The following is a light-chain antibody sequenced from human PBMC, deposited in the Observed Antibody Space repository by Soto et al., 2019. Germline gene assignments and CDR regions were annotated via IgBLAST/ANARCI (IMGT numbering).Light chain of an antibody. Sequence: QSVLTQPPSVSEAPGQRVTISCTGSSSNIGAGYEAHWYQQVPGTAPKLLIYENNNRPSGVPDRFSGSKSGTSASLAITGLQAEDEADYYCQSYDSSLSGYVFGTGTKLTVL. CDR2: ENN. CDR3: QSYDSSLSGYV. V-gene: IGLV1-40*01. CDR1: SSNIGAGYE. J-gene: IGLJ1*01.